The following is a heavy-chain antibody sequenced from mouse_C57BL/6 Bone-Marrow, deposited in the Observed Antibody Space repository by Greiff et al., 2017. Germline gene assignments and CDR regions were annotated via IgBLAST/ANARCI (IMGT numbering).Heavy chain of an antibody. CDR3: ARESGSSSYYYAMDY. Sequence: EVQLQESGPELVKPGASVKMSCKASGYTFTDYNMHWVQQSHGKSLEWIGYINPNNGGTSYNPKFKGKATLTVNKSSSTAYMELRSLASDDSAVYYCARESGSSSYYYAMDYWGQGTSVTVSS. CDR2: INPNNGGT. CDR1: GYTFTDYN. J-gene: IGHJ4*01. V-gene: IGHV1-22*01. D-gene: IGHD1-1*01.